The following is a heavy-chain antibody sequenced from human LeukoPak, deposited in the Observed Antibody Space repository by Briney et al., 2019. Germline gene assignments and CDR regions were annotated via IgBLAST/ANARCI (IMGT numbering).Heavy chain of an antibody. CDR2: IYYSGIT. V-gene: IGHV4-59*01. CDR3: ARDSTDWYFQH. D-gene: IGHD2/OR15-2a*01. CDR1: GGSISSYY. J-gene: IGHJ1*01. Sequence: SETLSLTCTVSGGSISSYYSSWIRQPPGKGLEWIGYIYYSGITNYNPSLKSRVTMSVDTSKNQFSLKLSSVTAADTAVYYCARDSTDWYFQHWGQGTLVTVSS.